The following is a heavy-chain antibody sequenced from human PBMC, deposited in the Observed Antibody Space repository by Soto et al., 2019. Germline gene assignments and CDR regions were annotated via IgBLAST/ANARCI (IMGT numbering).Heavy chain of an antibody. J-gene: IGHJ4*01. Sequence: ASVKVSCKASGYSFTTYTMHWVRQAPGQRLEWMGWINPGNGNTKYSQKFQGRVTISRDTSASTAYMELSSLRSEDTAVYFCARDGARITIFGVVYYFDYWGQGTLVTV. CDR3: ARDGARITIFGVVYYFDY. CDR2: INPGNGNT. CDR1: GYSFTTYT. V-gene: IGHV1-3*01. D-gene: IGHD3-3*01.